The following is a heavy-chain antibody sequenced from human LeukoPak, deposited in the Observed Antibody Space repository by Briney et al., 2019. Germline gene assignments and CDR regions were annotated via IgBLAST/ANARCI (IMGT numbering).Heavy chain of an antibody. D-gene: IGHD1-26*01. J-gene: IGHJ4*02. Sequence: SVKVSCKASGGTFISYAISWVRQAPGQGLEWMGGIIPIFGTANYAQKFQGRVTITADESTSTAYMELSSLRSEDTAVYYCARAVGAAIYFDYWGQGTLVTVSS. V-gene: IGHV1-69*13. CDR2: IIPIFGTA. CDR3: ARAVGAAIYFDY. CDR1: GGTFISYA.